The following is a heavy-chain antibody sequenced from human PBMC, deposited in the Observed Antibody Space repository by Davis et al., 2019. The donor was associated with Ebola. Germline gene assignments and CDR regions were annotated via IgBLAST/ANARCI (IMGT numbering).Heavy chain of an antibody. CDR2: ITTNNGKT. J-gene: IGHJ4*02. Sequence: ASVKVSCKASGYTFTSYGISWVRQAPGQGLEWMGGITTNNGKTTYAQRLPGRVTVTTDTSTSTAYMELRSLRSDDTAIYYCASTSTTGWPYWGQGTLVTVSS. CDR3: ASTSTTGWPY. D-gene: IGHD6-19*01. CDR1: GYTFTSYG. V-gene: IGHV1-18*01.